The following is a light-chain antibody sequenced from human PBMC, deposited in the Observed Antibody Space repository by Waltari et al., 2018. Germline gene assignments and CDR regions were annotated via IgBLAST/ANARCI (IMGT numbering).Light chain of an antibody. J-gene: IGKJ1*01. V-gene: IGKV1-8*01. CDR2: AAS. CDR1: QGISSY. Sequence: AIRMTQSPSSLSASTGDRVTITCRASQGISSYLAWYQQKPGKPPKLLIYAASTLQSGVPSRFSGSGSVTDFTLTISCLQSEDFATYYCQQYYSYPQTFGQGTKVEIK. CDR3: QQYYSYPQT.